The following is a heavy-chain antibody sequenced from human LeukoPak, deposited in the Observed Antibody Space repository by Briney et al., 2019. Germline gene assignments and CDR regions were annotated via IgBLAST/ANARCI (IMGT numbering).Heavy chain of an antibody. D-gene: IGHD5-12*01. J-gene: IGHJ4*02. CDR3: AKDGDIVATRYYFDY. CDR2: ISWNSGSI. V-gene: IGHV3-9*03. Sequence: GGSLRLSCAASGFTFDDYAMHWVRQAPGKGLEWVSGISWNSGSIIYADSVKGRFTISRDNAKNSLYLQMNSLRAEDMALYYCAKDGDIVATRYYFDYWGQGTLVTVSS. CDR1: GFTFDDYA.